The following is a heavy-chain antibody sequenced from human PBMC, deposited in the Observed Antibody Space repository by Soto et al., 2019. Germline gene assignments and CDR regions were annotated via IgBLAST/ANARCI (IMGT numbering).Heavy chain of an antibody. CDR3: ASLNYYGSGSRNRHYYYYCYMDV. CDR1: GFTVSSNY. Sequence: EVQLVESGGGLVQPGGSLRLSCAASGFTVSSNYMSWVRQAPGKGLEWVSVIYSGGSTYYADSVKGRFTISRHNSKNTLYLQMNSLRAEDTAVYYCASLNYYGSGSRNRHYYYYCYMDVWGKGTTVTVSS. CDR2: IYSGGST. D-gene: IGHD3-10*01. V-gene: IGHV3-53*04. J-gene: IGHJ6*03.